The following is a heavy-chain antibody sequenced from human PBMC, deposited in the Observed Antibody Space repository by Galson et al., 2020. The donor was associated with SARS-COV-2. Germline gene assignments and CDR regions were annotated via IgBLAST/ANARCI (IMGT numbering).Heavy chain of an antibody. CDR2: IFASGNT. CDR1: GDFSSGYC. D-gene: IGHD3-10*01. CDR3: ARGGGSTTYFFDQ. V-gene: IGHV4-4*07. J-gene: IGHJ4*02. Sequence: SETLSLTCTVSGDFSSGYCWTWIRQPAGKGLEWIGHIFASGNTNYNPSVKSRVTMSIDTANKQFSLRLSSVTAADTAVYYCARGGGSTTYFFDQWGLGTLVTVSS.